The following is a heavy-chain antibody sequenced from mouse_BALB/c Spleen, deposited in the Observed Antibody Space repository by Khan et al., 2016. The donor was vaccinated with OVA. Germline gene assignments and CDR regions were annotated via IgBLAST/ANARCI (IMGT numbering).Heavy chain of an antibody. Sequence: QVQLQQPGGEVVRPGTSVKITCKASGYTFTNYWLGWIKQRPGHGLEWIGDIYPGGDYTNYNEKFKGKATLTVDTSSSTANMQLSSLTSADSAVYFCASGATWYFDVWGAGTTVTVSS. V-gene: IGHV1-63*02. CDR3: ASGATWYFDV. J-gene: IGHJ1*01. D-gene: IGHD3-1*01. CDR1: GYTFTNYW. CDR2: IYPGGDYT.